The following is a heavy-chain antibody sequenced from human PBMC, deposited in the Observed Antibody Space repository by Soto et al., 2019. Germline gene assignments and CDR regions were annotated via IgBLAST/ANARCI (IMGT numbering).Heavy chain of an antibody. CDR3: ASGRPWDSSRHY. V-gene: IGHV3-11*01. D-gene: IGHD3-22*01. Sequence: QVQLVESGGGLVKPGGSLRLSCAASGFTFSAYYMSWIRQAPGKGLVWGSYISSSGSTIYYADSVKGRFTISRDNAKNSLYLQMNSLRAEDTAVYYCASGRPWDSSRHYWGQGTLVTVSS. CDR2: ISSSGSTI. J-gene: IGHJ4*02. CDR1: GFTFSAYY.